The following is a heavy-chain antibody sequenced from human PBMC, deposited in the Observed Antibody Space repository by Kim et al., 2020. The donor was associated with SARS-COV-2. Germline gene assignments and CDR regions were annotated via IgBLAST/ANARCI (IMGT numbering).Heavy chain of an antibody. CDR1: GFTFSSYS. CDR2: ISSSSSTI. Sequence: GGSLRLSCAASGFTFSSYSMNWVRQAPGKGLEWVSYISSSSSTIYYADSVKGRFTISRDNAKNSLYLQMNSLRAEDTAVYYCARDGGRRWFGELAQWQDAFDIWGQGTMVTVSS. V-gene: IGHV3-48*04. J-gene: IGHJ3*02. CDR3: ARDGGRRWFGELAQWQDAFDI. D-gene: IGHD3-10*01.